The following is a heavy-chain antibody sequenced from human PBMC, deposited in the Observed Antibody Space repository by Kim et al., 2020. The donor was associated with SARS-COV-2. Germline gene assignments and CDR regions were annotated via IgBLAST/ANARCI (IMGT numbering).Heavy chain of an antibody. Sequence: SVKVSCKASGGTFSSYAISWVRQAPGQGLEWMGGIIPIFGTANYAQKFQGRVTITADESTSTAYMELSSLRSEDTAVYYCARGPQFMVRGLNYYYGMDVWGQGTTVTVSS. D-gene: IGHD3-10*01. CDR3: ARGPQFMVRGLNYYYGMDV. CDR1: GGTFSSYA. J-gene: IGHJ6*02. CDR2: IIPIFGTA. V-gene: IGHV1-69*13.